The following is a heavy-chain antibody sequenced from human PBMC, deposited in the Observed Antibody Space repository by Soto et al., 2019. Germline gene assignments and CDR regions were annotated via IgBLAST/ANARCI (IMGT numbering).Heavy chain of an antibody. CDR1: AFTCSSYW. CDR2: INSDGSIT. Sequence: EVQLVESGGGLVQPGGSLRLSCAASAFTCSSYWMNWVHQAPGKGPVWVSRINSDGSITGYADSVKGRFTISRDNAKNTLYLQMNSLSAEDTAVYYCARRDQIAYYYGMDVWGQGTTVTVSS. D-gene: IGHD2-21*01. J-gene: IGHJ6*02. CDR3: ARRDQIAYYYGMDV. V-gene: IGHV3-74*01.